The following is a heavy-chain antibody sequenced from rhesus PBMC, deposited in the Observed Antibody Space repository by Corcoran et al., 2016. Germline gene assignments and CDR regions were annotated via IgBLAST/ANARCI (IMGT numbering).Heavy chain of an antibody. CDR1: GGSISSSY. CDR2: IYGSGSST. V-gene: IGHV4-169*02. D-gene: IGHD4-23*01. Sequence: QLQLQESGPGLVKPSETLSVTCAASGGSISSSYWSWIRQAPGKGLEWIGYIYGSGSSTNYNPSLKSRVTLSVDTSKNQLSLKLSSVTTADTAVYYCAREFTVTAFDYWGQGVLVTVSS. CDR3: AREFTVTAFDY. J-gene: IGHJ4*01.